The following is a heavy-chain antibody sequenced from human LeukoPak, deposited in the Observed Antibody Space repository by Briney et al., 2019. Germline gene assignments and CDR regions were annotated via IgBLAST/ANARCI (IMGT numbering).Heavy chain of an antibody. CDR1: GFTFSSYG. Sequence: GGSLRLSCAASGFTFSSYGMHWVRQAPGKGLEWVAFIRYDGSNKYYADSVKGRFTISRDNSKNTLYLQMNSLRAEDTAVYYCAKATNYYYYMDVWGKGTTVTVSS. V-gene: IGHV3-30*02. CDR2: IRYDGSNK. CDR3: AKATNYYYYMDV. J-gene: IGHJ6*03. D-gene: IGHD4-11*01.